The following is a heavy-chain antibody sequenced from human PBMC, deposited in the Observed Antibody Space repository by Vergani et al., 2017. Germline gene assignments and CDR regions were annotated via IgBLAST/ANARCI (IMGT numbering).Heavy chain of an antibody. D-gene: IGHD3-22*01. Sequence: QVQLVQSGAEVKKPGSSVKVSCKASGGTFSSYAISWVRQAPGQGLEWMGRIIPILGTANYAQKFQGRVTLTAAESTSTAYMELSSLRSEDTAVYYWATYDSSGYYYYYYYIDVWGKGTTVTVSS. CDR2: IIPILGTA. V-gene: IGHV1-69*11. J-gene: IGHJ6*03. CDR1: GGTFSSYA. CDR3: ATYDSSGYYYYYYYIDV.